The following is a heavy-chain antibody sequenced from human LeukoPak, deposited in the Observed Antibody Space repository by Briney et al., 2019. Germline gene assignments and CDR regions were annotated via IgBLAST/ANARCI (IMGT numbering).Heavy chain of an antibody. CDR3: AKYAFNWNAPDGLDI. V-gene: IGHV3-30*18. Sequence: PGRSLRLSCRASRFSFSDYDMHWVRQAPGKGLEWVAVISYDGSRKHYGDSVKGRFTISRDNSESTLFLQMNSLRTDDTSVYFCAKYAFNWNAPDGLDIWGQGTMVIVSS. J-gene: IGHJ3*02. D-gene: IGHD1-1*01. CDR1: RFSFSDYD. CDR2: ISYDGSRK.